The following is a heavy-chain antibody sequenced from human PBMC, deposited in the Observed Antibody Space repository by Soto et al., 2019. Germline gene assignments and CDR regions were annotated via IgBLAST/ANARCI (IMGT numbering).Heavy chain of an antibody. V-gene: IGHV3-15*01. CDR1: GFTFSNAW. J-gene: IGHJ6*04. Sequence: GGSLRLSCAASGFTFSNAWMSWVRQAPGKGLEWVGRIKSKTDGGTTDYAAPVKGRFTMSRDDSKNTLYLQMNSLKTEDTAVYYCTTDPYGDSLDVWGKGTTVTVSS. D-gene: IGHD4-17*01. CDR2: IKSKTDGGTT. CDR3: TTDPYGDSLDV.